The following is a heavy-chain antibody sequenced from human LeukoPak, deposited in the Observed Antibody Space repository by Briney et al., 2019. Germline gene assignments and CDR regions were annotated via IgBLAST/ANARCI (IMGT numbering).Heavy chain of an antibody. Sequence: ASVKVSCKASGYTFRSFDVNWVRQAPGQGLEWMGWMNPNSGNTGYAQEFQGRVTMTRNTSINTAYMEVSGLTSEDTAVYYCARAPSPASHAMDVWGQGTTVTVSS. CDR3: ARAPSPASHAMDV. J-gene: IGHJ6*01. D-gene: IGHD2-2*01. V-gene: IGHV1-8*01. CDR1: GYTFRSFD. CDR2: MNPNSGNT.